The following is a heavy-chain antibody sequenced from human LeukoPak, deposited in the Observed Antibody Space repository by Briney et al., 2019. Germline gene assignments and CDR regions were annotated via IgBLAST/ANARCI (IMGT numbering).Heavy chain of an antibody. CDR2: TYSRSKWFN. V-gene: IGHV6-1*01. D-gene: IGHD1-26*01. J-gene: IGHJ4*02. CDR3: ARGTGSLDY. CDR1: GDSVSSKSAS. Sequence: SQTLSLTCAISGDSVSSKSASWNWIRQPPSRGLEWLGRTYSRSKWFNDYAVSVKSRITINPDTSKNQFSLHLTSVTPDDTAVYYCARGTGSLDYWGQGTLVTVSS.